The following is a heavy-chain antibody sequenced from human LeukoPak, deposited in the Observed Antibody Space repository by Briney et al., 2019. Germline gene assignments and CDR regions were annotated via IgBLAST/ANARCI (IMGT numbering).Heavy chain of an antibody. CDR2: IKQDGSEK. CDR1: GFTFSNYW. V-gene: IGHV3-7*01. Sequence: AGGSLRLSCAASGFTFSNYWMSWVRQAPGKGLEWVANIKQDGSEKYYVDSVKGRFTISRDNAKNSLYLQMNSLRAEDTAVYYCTRGSVVAGVGYWGQGTLVTVSS. CDR3: TRGSVVAGVGY. J-gene: IGHJ4*02. D-gene: IGHD2-2*01.